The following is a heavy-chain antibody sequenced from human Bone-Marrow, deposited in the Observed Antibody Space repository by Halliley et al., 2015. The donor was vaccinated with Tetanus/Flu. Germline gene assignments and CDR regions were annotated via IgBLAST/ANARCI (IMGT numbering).Heavy chain of an antibody. V-gene: IGHV3-7*03. J-gene: IGHJ6*02. CDR3: ARESNWEFRHGLDV. CDR2: IKQDGSEK. D-gene: IGHD7-27*01. CDR1: GFTYNTYW. Sequence: SLRLSCAASGFTYNTYWMSWVRQAPGKGLEWVANIKQDGSEKFYVDSVRGRFTISRDNAKNSVFLQMNSLRAEGTAVYYCARESNWEFRHGLDVWGQGTAVTVSS.